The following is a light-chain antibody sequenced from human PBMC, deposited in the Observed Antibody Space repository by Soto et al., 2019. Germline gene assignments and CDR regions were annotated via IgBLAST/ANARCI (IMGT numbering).Light chain of an antibody. V-gene: IGKV3-15*01. CDR2: GAS. J-gene: IGKJ5*01. CDR1: QSVSSTY. Sequence: MTQSPATLSLSPGERATLSCRASQSVSSTYLAWYQQKPGQAPRLLIYGASARALGIPARFSGSGSGTEFSFTVTSLQSEDFAVYYCQQYDQWPITFGQGTRLEI. CDR3: QQYDQWPIT.